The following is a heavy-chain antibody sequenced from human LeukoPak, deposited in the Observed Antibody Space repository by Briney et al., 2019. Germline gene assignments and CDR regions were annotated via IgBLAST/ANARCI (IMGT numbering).Heavy chain of an antibody. Sequence: SETPSLTCTVSGGSISSSSYYWGWIRQPPGKGLEWIGSIYYSGSTYYNPSLKSRVTISVDTSKNQFSLKLSSVTAADTAVYYCARTLTRSRAFDIWGQGTMVTVSS. D-gene: IGHD3-16*01. J-gene: IGHJ3*02. CDR2: IYYSGST. CDR1: GGSISSSSYY. V-gene: IGHV4-39*01. CDR3: ARTLTRSRAFDI.